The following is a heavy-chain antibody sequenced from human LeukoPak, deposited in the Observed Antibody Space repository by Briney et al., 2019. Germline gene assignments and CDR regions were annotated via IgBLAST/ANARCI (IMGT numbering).Heavy chain of an antibody. Sequence: GGSPRLSCAASGFTFSDSAMHWVRQASGKGLEWLGRIRTQANNDAAAYGASVKGRFIISRDDSRNTAYLQMNSLKTEGTAVYYCAGDYNSLTGLNYWGQGTLVTVSS. CDR1: GFTFSDSA. D-gene: IGHD3-9*01. CDR2: IRTQANNDAA. J-gene: IGHJ4*02. CDR3: AGDYNSLTGLNY. V-gene: IGHV3-73*01.